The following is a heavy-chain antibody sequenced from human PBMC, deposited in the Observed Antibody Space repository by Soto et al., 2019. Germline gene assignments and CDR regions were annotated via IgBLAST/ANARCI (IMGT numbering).Heavy chain of an antibody. D-gene: IGHD2-15*01. CDR1: GGSISSYY. V-gene: IGHV4-59*08. J-gene: IGHJ4*02. CDR3: ARRYGSSFDF. Sequence: LETLSLPCTVSGGSISSYYWSWIRQPPGKGLEWIGYIYYSGSTNYNPSLKSRVTISVDTSKNQFSLKLSSVTAADTAVYYCARRYGSSFDFWGQGTLVTVSS. CDR2: IYYSGST.